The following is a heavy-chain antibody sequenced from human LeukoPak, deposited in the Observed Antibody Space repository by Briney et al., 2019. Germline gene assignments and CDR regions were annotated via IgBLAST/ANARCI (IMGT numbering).Heavy chain of an antibody. J-gene: IGHJ4*02. Sequence: GGSLRLSCAASGFTFSNYWMSWVRQAPGKGLEWLANIKHDGSEKYYVDSVKGRFTISRDNAMNSLYMQMNSLRAEDTAVYYCARVSRWGLNHNPHYWGQGTLVTVSS. V-gene: IGHV3-7*03. CDR2: IKHDGSEK. D-gene: IGHD7-27*01. CDR3: ARVSRWGLNHNPHY. CDR1: GFTFSNYW.